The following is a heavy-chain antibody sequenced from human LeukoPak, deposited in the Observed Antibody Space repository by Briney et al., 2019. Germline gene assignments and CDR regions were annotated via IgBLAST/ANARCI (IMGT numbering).Heavy chain of an antibody. J-gene: IGHJ4*02. CDR3: ARRSSSGYYFGY. Sequence: SQTLSLTCTVSGGSISSGGYYWSWIRQHPGKGLEWIGYIYYSGSTYYNPSLKSRVTISVDTSKNQFSLKLSSVTAADTAVYYCARRSSSGYYFGYWGQGTLVTVSS. CDR2: IYYSGST. D-gene: IGHD3-22*01. V-gene: IGHV4-31*03. CDR1: GGSISSGGYY.